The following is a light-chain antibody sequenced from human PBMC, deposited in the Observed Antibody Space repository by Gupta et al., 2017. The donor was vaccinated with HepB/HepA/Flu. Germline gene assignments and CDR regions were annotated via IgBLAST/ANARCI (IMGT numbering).Light chain of an antibody. Sequence: QAVVTPKPSLTVSPGGTVTLTCGSSTGAVTSGRYPYWFQQKPGQAPRTLIYDTNNKFSWTPARFSGSVIGGNAALTLSGAQPEDESEYYCWLCYSGTWVFGGGTKLTVL. V-gene: IGLV7-46*01. CDR2: DTN. CDR3: WLCYSGTWV. CDR1: TGAVTSGRY. J-gene: IGLJ3*02.